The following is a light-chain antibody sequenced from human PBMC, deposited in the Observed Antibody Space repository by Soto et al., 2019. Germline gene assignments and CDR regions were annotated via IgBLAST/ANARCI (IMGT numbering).Light chain of an antibody. Sequence: QSLLTQPASVSGSPGHSITISCTGTSSDVGRYNLVAWYQQHPGKAPKLMIYEGSKRPSGVSNRFSGSKSGNTAFLTISGLQAEGEADYDSCSYTGSSTPYDCGSATKVTV. J-gene: IGLJ1*01. CDR1: SSDVGRYNL. CDR3: CSYTGSSTPYD. CDR2: EGS. V-gene: IGLV2-23*01.